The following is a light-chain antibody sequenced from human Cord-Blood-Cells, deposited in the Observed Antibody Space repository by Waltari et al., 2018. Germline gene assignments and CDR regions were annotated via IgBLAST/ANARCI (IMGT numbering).Light chain of an antibody. Sequence: IVLTQSPATLSVSPGERATLSCRASQSVSSNLAWYQQKPVQAPRLLIYGASIRATGVPARVRGSGSGTGFTLTISSLQSEEFAVYCCEQYNNWPPFTFGGGTKVEIK. CDR1: QSVSSN. CDR3: EQYNNWPPFT. V-gene: IGKV3D-15*01. CDR2: GAS. J-gene: IGKJ4*01.